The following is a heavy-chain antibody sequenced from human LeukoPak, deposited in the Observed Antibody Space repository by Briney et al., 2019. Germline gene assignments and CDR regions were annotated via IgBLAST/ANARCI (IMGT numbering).Heavy chain of an antibody. CDR2: IYYSGST. D-gene: IGHD3-10*01. CDR3: AGGRRGIGSGSYYKPRYNWFDP. J-gene: IGHJ5*02. V-gene: IGHV4-59*12. CDR1: GGSISSYY. Sequence: SETLSLTCTVSGGSISSYYWSWIRQPPGKGLEWIGYIYYSGSTNYNPSLKSRVTISVDTSKNQFSLKLSSVTAADTAVYYCAGGRRGIGSGSYYKPRYNWFDPWGQGTLVTVSS.